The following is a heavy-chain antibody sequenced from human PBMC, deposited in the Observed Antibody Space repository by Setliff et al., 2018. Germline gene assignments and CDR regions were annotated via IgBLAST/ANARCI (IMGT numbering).Heavy chain of an antibody. CDR2: VYYSGTT. D-gene: IGHD3-10*01. CDR1: GGSISTYY. V-gene: IGHV4-59*08. CDR3: ARHKVIKKEFIRLTWFDP. Sequence: PSETLSLTCTVSGGSISTYYWSWIRQTPVKGLEWIGYVYYSGTTNYNPLFKSRVTMSIDTSKNQFSLNLNSVTAADTAVYYCARHKVIKKEFIRLTWFDPWGQGTPVTVSS. J-gene: IGHJ5*02.